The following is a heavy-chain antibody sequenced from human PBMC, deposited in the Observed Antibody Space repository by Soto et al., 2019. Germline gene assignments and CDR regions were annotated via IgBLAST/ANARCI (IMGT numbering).Heavy chain of an antibody. D-gene: IGHD2-15*01. J-gene: IGHJ6*02. CDR3: AREPGYCSGGSCYRTLDYYYYYGMDV. Sequence: QVQLQESGPGLVKPSETLSLTCTVSGGSVSSGSYYWSWIRQPPGKGLEWIGYIYYSGSTNYNPSLKSRVTISVDTSKNQFSLKLSSVTAADTAVYYCAREPGYCSGGSCYRTLDYYYYYGMDVWGQGTTVTVSS. V-gene: IGHV4-61*01. CDR2: IYYSGST. CDR1: GGSVSSGSYY.